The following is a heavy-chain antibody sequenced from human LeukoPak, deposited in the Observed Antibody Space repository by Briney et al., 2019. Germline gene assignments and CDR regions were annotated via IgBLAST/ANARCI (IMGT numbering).Heavy chain of an antibody. CDR1: GYSFNSVYY. V-gene: IGHV4-38-2*01. Sequence: SETLSLTCPVSGYSFNSVYYWAWIRQAPGKGLEWVGSIYNSGSTSYNPSLKSRVTLSLDTSKNQFSLRLTSVTAADTAVYYCARNISGLGLYSHHAYDPAGAFDIWGQGTMVTVSS. D-gene: IGHD1-20*01. J-gene: IGHJ3*02. CDR2: IYNSGST. CDR3: ARNISGLGLYSHHAYDPAGAFDI.